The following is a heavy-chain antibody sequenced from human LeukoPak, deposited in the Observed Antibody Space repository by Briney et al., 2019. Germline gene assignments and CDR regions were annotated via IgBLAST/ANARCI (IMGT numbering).Heavy chain of an antibody. Sequence: SQTLSLTCTVSGGSISSGDYYWSWIRQPPGKGLEWIGYIYYSGSTYYNPSLKSRVAISVDTSKNQFSLKLSSVTAADTAVYYCAREKGTYYYDSIGPYYFDYWGQGTLVTVSS. V-gene: IGHV4-30-4*01. CDR2: IYYSGST. CDR1: GGSISSGDYY. D-gene: IGHD3-22*01. CDR3: AREKGTYYYDSIGPYYFDY. J-gene: IGHJ4*02.